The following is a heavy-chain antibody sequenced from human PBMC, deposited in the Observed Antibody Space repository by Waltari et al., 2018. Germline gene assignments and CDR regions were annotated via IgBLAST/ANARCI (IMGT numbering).Heavy chain of an antibody. J-gene: IGHJ4*02. V-gene: IGHV3-23*04. CDR3: AKAADVLRGDDFWSGYY. CDR2: SSGSGGST. Sequence: EVQLVESGGGLVQPGGSLRLSCAASGFTFSSYAMSWVRQAPGKGLEWVSASSGSGGSTYYADSVKGRFTISRDNSKNTLYLQMNSLRAEDTAVYYCAKAADVLRGDDFWSGYYWGQGTLVTVSS. CDR1: GFTFSSYA. D-gene: IGHD3-3*01.